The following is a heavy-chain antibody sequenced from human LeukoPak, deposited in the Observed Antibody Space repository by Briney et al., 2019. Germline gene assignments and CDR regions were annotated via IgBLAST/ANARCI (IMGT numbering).Heavy chain of an antibody. CDR2: ISGSGGST. J-gene: IGHJ4*02. D-gene: IGHD1-26*01. CDR1: GFTFSSYG. Sequence: GGSLRLSCAASGFTFSSYGMHWVRQAPGKGLEWASAISGSGGSTYYADSVKGRFTISRDNSKNTLYLQMNSLRAEDTAVYYCAKATEWELRGDYWGQGTLVTVSS. V-gene: IGHV3-23*01. CDR3: AKATEWELRGDY.